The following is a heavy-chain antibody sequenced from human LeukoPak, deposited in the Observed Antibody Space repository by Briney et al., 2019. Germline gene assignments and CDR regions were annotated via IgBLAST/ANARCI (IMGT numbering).Heavy chain of an antibody. V-gene: IGHV1-2*02. D-gene: IGHD5-24*01. CDR3: ARVRDGYPTFDY. CDR2: INPNSGGT. J-gene: IGHJ4*02. CDR1: GYTXSGYY. Sequence: GASVKVSCKASGYTXSGYYMHGVRQAPGQGLEWMGWINPNSGGTNYAQKFQGRVTMTRDTSNSTAYMELSRLRSADTAVYYCARVRDGYPTFDYWGQGTLVTVSS.